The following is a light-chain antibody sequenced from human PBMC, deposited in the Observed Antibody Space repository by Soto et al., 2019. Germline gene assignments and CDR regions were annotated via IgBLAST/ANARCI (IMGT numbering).Light chain of an antibody. CDR1: SRDVGGSNY. Sequence: SALIQPASVSGSPGQSITISCTGTSRDVGGSNYVSWYQHHPHRAPKLLIYEVSYRPSGVSSRFSGSKSGNTASLTISGLQAEDEADYYCSSYTSSNTLEVFGVGTKLTVL. CDR2: EVS. CDR3: SSYTSSNTLEV. J-gene: IGLJ1*01. V-gene: IGLV2-14*01.